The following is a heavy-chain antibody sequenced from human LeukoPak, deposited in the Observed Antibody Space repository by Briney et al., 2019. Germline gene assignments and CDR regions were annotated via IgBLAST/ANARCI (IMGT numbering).Heavy chain of an antibody. J-gene: IGHJ6*03. Sequence: GGSLRLSCAASGFTFSSYAMNWVRQAPGKGLEWVSYISSSISSGSTIYYVDSVKGRFTISRDNAKNSFYLQMHRLRAEDTAVYYCVRGAARAYYMDVWGKGTTVTVSS. CDR2: ISSSISSGSTI. D-gene: IGHD6-6*01. CDR1: GFTFSSYA. V-gene: IGHV3-48*04. CDR3: VRGAARAYYMDV.